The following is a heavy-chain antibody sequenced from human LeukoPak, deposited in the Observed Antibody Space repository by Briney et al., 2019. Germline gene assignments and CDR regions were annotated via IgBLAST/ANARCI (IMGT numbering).Heavy chain of an antibody. Sequence: SETLSLTCTVSGGSISSYYWSWIRQPAGQGLELIGRIYTSGSTNYNPSLNSRVTMSVDTSKNQFSLKLSSVTAADTAVHYCARDRVQLGHNWFDPWGQGTLVTVSS. J-gene: IGHJ5*02. D-gene: IGHD5-18*01. CDR1: GGSISSYY. V-gene: IGHV4-4*07. CDR3: ARDRVQLGHNWFDP. CDR2: IYTSGST.